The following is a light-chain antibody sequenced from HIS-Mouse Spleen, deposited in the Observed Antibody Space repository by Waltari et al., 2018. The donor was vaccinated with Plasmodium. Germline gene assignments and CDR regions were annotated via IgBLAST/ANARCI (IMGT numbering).Light chain of an antibody. V-gene: IGLV2-14*01. CDR3: SSYTSSTYVV. CDR2: EVS. Sequence: QSALTQPASVSGSPGQSITISCTGTSSAVGGYNYVSWYQQHPGKDPKLMIYEVSNRPSGVSNRFSGSKSGNTASLTISGLQAEDEADYYCSSYTSSTYVVFGGGTKLTVL. CDR1: SSAVGGYNY. J-gene: IGLJ2*01.